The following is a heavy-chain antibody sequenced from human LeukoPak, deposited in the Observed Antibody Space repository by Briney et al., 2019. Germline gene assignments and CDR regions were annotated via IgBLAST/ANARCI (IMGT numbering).Heavy chain of an antibody. Sequence: GGSLRLSCAVSGFTFSNYGVHWVRQAPGKGLEWVALSSSGGINKHYADSVKGRFIISRDNSMNTLYLQMNSLRVEDTAVYYCARDHAGSGRAFDNWGQGTLVTVSS. CDR2: SSSGGINK. CDR3: ARDHAGSGRAFDN. D-gene: IGHD2-15*01. J-gene: IGHJ4*02. V-gene: IGHV3-30*03. CDR1: GFTFSNYG.